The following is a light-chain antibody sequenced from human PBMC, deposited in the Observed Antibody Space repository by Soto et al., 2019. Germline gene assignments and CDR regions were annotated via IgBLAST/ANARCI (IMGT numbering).Light chain of an antibody. CDR1: EPVRTN. J-gene: IGKJ1*01. CDR3: QHYNNWWT. V-gene: IGKV3D-15*01. CDR2: AAS. Sequence: KLMTQSPDPLTVSQGERPTLSFRASEPVRTNLAWYQQKPGQAPSLLIYAASTRTTGSPARFIGNGSGTEFTPSISSLQSEDFAVDYCQHYNNWWTFGQGTKVEIK.